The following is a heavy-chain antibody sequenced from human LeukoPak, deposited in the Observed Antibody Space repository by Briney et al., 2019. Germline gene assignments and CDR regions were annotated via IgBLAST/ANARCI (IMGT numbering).Heavy chain of an antibody. D-gene: IGHD3-10*01. J-gene: IGHJ4*02. CDR2: IRYDGSNK. V-gene: IGHV3-30*02. Sequence: GGSLRLSCAASGFTFSSYGMHWVRQAPGKGLERVAFIRYDGSNKYYADSVKGRFTISRDNSKNTLYLQMNSLRAEDTAVYYCARDYYGSGSYLFLDYWGQGTLVTVSS. CDR1: GFTFSSYG. CDR3: ARDYYGSGSYLFLDY.